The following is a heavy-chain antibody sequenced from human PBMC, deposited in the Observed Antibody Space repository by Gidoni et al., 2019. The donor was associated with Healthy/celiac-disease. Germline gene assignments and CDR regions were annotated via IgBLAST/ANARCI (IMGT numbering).Heavy chain of an antibody. CDR2: INPSGGST. V-gene: IGHV1-46*01. CDR1: GYTFTSYY. CDR3: ARGGYSYGYYYYYMDV. D-gene: IGHD5-18*01. J-gene: IGHJ6*03. Sequence: QVQLVQSGAEVKKPGASVKVSCKASGYTFTSYYMHWVRQAPGQGLEWMGIINPSGGSTSYAQKFQGRVTMTRDTSTSTVYMELSSLRSEDTAVYYCARGGYSYGYYYYYMDVWGKGTTVTVSS.